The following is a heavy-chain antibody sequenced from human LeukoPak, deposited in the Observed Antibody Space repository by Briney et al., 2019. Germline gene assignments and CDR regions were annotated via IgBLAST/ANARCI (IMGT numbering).Heavy chain of an antibody. J-gene: IGHJ4*02. Sequence: GGSLRLSCAASGFTFSSYSMNWVRQAPGKGLVWVSRINTDGSSTSYADSVKGRFTISRGNAKNSLYLQMNSLRAEDTALYYCAKAHLKYSSGWYYFDYWGQGTLVTVSS. CDR2: INTDGSST. CDR1: GFTFSSYS. V-gene: IGHV3-74*01. D-gene: IGHD6-19*01. CDR3: AKAHLKYSSGWYYFDY.